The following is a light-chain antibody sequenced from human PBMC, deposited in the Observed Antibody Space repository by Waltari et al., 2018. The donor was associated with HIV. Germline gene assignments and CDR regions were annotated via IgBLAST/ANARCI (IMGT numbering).Light chain of an antibody. J-gene: IGLJ3*02. CDR3: AAWDDSLSGLV. V-gene: IGLV2-11*01. CDR1: SSDVGGYNY. CDR2: DVS. Sequence: QSALTQTRSVSGSPGQSVTISCTGTSSDVGGYNYVSWYQQPPGKAPKIKFYDVSKRPSGVPDRFSGSKSGNTASLAISVLRSEDEADYYCAAWDDSLSGLVFGGGTKLTVL.